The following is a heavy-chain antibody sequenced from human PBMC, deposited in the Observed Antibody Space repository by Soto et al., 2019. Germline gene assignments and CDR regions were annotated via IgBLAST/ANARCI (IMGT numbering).Heavy chain of an antibody. D-gene: IGHD3-10*01. Sequence: GGSLTLPCAASGFTLKRYAMSWLRHAPGKGLEWVSTVTGGGHSTYNADSVNGRFTISRDNSKNTLYLQMNNLRAEDTAIYYCASSSGDLDVYGMDIWGPGTTVTVSS. V-gene: IGHV3-23*01. CDR2: VTGGGHST. CDR1: GFTLKRYA. J-gene: IGHJ6*02. CDR3: ASSSGDLDVYGMDI.